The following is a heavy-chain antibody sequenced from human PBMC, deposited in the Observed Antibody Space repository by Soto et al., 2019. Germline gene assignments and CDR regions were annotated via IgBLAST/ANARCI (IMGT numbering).Heavy chain of an antibody. Sequence: GGSLRLSCTASGFTFGNHWMSWLRQTPGMGLECVANIGEDGSEKYYVDSVKGRFTISRDNAKNSLYLQMNSLRADDTAVYYCARGSGGHNYYYGMDVWGQGTTVTVSS. V-gene: IGHV3-7*03. CDR3: ARGSGGHNYYYGMDV. J-gene: IGHJ6*02. CDR1: GFTFGNHW. CDR2: IGEDGSEK. D-gene: IGHD2-15*01.